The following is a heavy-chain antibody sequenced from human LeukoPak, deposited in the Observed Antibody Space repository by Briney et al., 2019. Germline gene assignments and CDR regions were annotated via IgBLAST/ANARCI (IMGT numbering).Heavy chain of an antibody. V-gene: IGHV3-23*01. CDR3: AKDTPLTTYTSGWSSNSFDY. Sequence: GGSLRLSCAASGFTFRSYAMSWVRQAPGKGLEWVSTITGGSGAKYYADSVKGRFTISRDNSKDTLYLQMHSLRAEDTAVYFCAKDTPLTTYTSGWSSNSFDYWGQGTLVAVSS. J-gene: IGHJ4*02. CDR2: ITGGSGAK. CDR1: GFTFRSYA. D-gene: IGHD6-19*01.